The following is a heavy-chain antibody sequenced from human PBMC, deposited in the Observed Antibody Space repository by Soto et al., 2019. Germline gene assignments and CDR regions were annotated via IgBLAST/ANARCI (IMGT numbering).Heavy chain of an antibody. D-gene: IGHD3-10*01. Sequence: ASVKVSCKASGGTFSSYAISWVRQAPGQGLEWMGGIIPIFGTANYAQKFQGRVTITADESTSTAYMELSSLRSEDTAVYYCARGRWFGVSRDAFDYWGQGTLVTVSS. CDR1: GGTFSSYA. CDR2: IIPIFGTA. CDR3: ARGRWFGVSRDAFDY. V-gene: IGHV1-69*13. J-gene: IGHJ4*02.